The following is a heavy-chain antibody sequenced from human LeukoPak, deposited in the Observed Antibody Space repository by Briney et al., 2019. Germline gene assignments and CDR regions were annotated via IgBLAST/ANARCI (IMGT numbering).Heavy chain of an antibody. CDR3: TTSGPAASYYYYYGMDV. J-gene: IGHJ6*02. Sequence: PGGSLRLSCAASGFTFSNAWMSWVRQAPGKGLEWVGRIKSKTDGGTTDYAAPVKGRFTISRDDSKNTLYPQMNSLKTEDTAVYYCTTSGPAASYYYYYGMDVWGQGTTVTVSS. CDR2: IKSKTDGGTT. V-gene: IGHV3-15*01. D-gene: IGHD2-2*01. CDR1: GFTFSNAW.